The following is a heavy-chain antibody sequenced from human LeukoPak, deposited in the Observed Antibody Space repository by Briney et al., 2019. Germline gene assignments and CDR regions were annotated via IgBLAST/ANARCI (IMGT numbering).Heavy chain of an antibody. J-gene: IGHJ4*02. CDR3: AADPSYSGSPWARQVRVFVDY. CDR1: GGSFSGYY. V-gene: IGHV4-34*01. Sequence: SETLSLTCAVYGGSFSGYYWSWIRQPPGKGLEWIGEINHSGSTNYNPSLKSRVTISVDTSKNQFSLKLSSVTAADTAVYYCAADPSYSGSPWARQVRVFVDYWGQGTLVTVSS. D-gene: IGHD1-26*01. CDR2: INHSGST.